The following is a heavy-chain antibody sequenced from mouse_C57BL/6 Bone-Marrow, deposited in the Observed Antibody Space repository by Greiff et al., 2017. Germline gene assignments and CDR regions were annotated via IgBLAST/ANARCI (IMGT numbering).Heavy chain of an antibody. D-gene: IGHD1-1*01. CDR1: GYTFTSYW. CDR3: ARGITTVVAPV. Sequence: QVQLKQPGAELVKPGASVKMSCKASGYTFTSYWITWVKQRPGQGLEWIGDIYPGSGSTNYNEKFKSKATLTVDTSSSTAYMQLSSLTSEDSAVYYCARGITTVVAPVWGTGTTVTVSS. J-gene: IGHJ1*03. V-gene: IGHV1-55*01. CDR2: IYPGSGST.